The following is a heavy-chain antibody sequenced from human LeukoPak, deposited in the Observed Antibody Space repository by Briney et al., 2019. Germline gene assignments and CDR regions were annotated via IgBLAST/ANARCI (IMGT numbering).Heavy chain of an antibody. D-gene: IGHD2-2*01. Sequence: PSETLSLTCTVSGGSISSSSYYWGWIRQPPGKGLEWIGNIYYSGTTYYNPSLKSRVTISIDTSKKQFSLKLTSVTAADTAVYYCVRRVLSFSRPSNFDYWGQGILVTLSS. J-gene: IGHJ4*02. V-gene: IGHV4-39*01. CDR3: VRRVLSFSRPSNFDY. CDR2: IYYSGTT. CDR1: GGSISSSSYY.